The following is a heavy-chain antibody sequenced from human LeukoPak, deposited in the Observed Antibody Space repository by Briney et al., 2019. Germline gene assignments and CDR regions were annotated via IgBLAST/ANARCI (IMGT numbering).Heavy chain of an antibody. CDR2: ISSISSYI. CDR3: ARDGCSSTSCYLGYYYYGMDV. V-gene: IGHV3-21*01. CDR1: GFTFSSYR. D-gene: IGHD2-2*01. Sequence: GGSLRLSGAASGFTFSSYRMNWVRQAPGKGLEWVSSISSISSYIYYADSVTGRFTTSRDNAKNSLYLQMNSLRAEDTAVYYCARDGCSSTSCYLGYYYYGMDVWGQGTTVTVSS. J-gene: IGHJ6*02.